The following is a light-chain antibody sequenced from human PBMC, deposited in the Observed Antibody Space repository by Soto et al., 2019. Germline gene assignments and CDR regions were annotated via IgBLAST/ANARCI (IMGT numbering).Light chain of an antibody. Sequence: QSVLTQPPSASVTPGQRVTISCSGSSSNIGSNTVNWYQQLPGTAPKLLIYSNNQRPSGVPDRFSGSKSGTSASLAISGLQSEDEADYYCAVWDDSLNGPYVFGTGTKVTVL. CDR1: SSNIGSNT. CDR3: AVWDDSLNGPYV. CDR2: SNN. J-gene: IGLJ1*01. V-gene: IGLV1-44*01.